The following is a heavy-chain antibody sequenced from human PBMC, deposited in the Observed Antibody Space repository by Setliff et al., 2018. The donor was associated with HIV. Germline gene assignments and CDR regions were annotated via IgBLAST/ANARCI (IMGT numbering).Heavy chain of an antibody. CDR1: GYYFTTFW. CDR2: IYPGDSDS. CDR3: AMPYYYGSGNSFDI. Sequence: RGESLKISCKGSGYYFTTFWIAWVRQMPGKGLEWMGFIYPGDSDSRYSPSFQGQVTISADKSISTAYLQWSSLKASDTAMYYCAMPYYYGSGNSFDIWGHGTMVTVSS. J-gene: IGHJ3*02. D-gene: IGHD3-10*01. V-gene: IGHV5-51*01.